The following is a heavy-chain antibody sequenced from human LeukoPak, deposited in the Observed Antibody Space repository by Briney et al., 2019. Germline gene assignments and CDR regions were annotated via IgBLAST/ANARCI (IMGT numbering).Heavy chain of an antibody. CDR3: AKILSGTKAFEI. V-gene: IGHV3-30*18. CDR2: ISSDGSNK. Sequence: QPGGSLRLSCAASGFTFSSYGMHWVRQAPGKGLEWVAVISSDGSNKYYADSVKGRFTISRDNSKNTLYLQMNSLRAEDTAVYYCAKILSGTKAFEIWGQGTMVTVSS. J-gene: IGHJ3*02. CDR1: GFTFSSYG. D-gene: IGHD1-1*01.